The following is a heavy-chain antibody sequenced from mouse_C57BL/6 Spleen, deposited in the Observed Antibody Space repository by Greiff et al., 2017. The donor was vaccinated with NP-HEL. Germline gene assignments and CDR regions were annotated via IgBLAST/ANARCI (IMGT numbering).Heavy chain of an antibody. J-gene: IGHJ1*03. CDR1: GYTFTDYY. CDR3: ARRGMYGDVPYFDV. CDR2: INPYNGGT. V-gene: IGHV1-19*01. D-gene: IGHD1-1*01. Sequence: EVQLQQSGPVLVKPGASVKMSCKASGYTFTDYYMNWVKQSHGKSLEWIGVINPYNGGTSYNQKFKGKATLTVDKSSSTAYMELNSLTSEDSAVYYCARRGMYGDVPYFDVWGTGTTVTVSS.